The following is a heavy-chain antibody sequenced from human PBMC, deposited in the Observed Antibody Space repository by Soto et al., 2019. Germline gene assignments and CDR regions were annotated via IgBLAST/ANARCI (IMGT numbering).Heavy chain of an antibody. CDR2: INGGNGNT. V-gene: IGHV1-3*01. CDR3: ARGALDYYGSGSYSY. D-gene: IGHD3-10*01. CDR1: GYTFTSYA. J-gene: IGHJ4*02. Sequence: GASVKVSCKASGYTFTSYAMHWMRQAPGQRLEWMGWINGGNGNTKYSQMFRGRVTITRDTSASTAYMELSSLRSEDTAVYYCARGALDYYGSGSYSYWGQGTLVTVSS.